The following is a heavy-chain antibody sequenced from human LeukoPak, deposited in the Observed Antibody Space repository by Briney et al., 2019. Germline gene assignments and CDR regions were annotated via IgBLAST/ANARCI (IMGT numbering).Heavy chain of an antibody. CDR3: ARGVVTIFGVGYAFDI. V-gene: IGHV4-31*03. D-gene: IGHD3-3*01. CDR1: GDSISSGNYY. J-gene: IGHJ3*02. CDR2: IYYSGST. Sequence: SETLSLTCTVSGDSISSGNYYWSWIRQHPGKGLEWIGYIYYSGSTYYNPSLQSRLTISVDTSKTQFSLKLSSVTAADTAVYYCARGVVTIFGVGYAFDIWGQGTMVTVSS.